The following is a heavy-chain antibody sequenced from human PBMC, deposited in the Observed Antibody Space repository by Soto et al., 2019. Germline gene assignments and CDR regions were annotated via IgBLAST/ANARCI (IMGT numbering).Heavy chain of an antibody. Sequence: GGSLRLSCAASGFTFSDYYMSWIRHAPGKGLEWVSYISSSGSTIYYADSVKGRFTISRDNAKNSLYLQMNSLRAEDTAVYYCARDLGRLVLRDDWFDPWGQGTLVTVSS. J-gene: IGHJ5*02. V-gene: IGHV3-11*01. D-gene: IGHD6-19*01. CDR3: ARDLGRLVLRDDWFDP. CDR1: GFTFSDYY. CDR2: ISSSGSTI.